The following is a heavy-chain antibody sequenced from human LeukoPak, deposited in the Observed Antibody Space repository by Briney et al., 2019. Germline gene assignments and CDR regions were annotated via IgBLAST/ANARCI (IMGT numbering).Heavy chain of an antibody. D-gene: IGHD3-16*01. CDR3: ARRSPTYDYVWGSEAFDI. CDR2: YFNSGST. V-gene: IGHV4-59*12. CDR1: GGSTSSNP. Sequence: PSETLSLTCTVSGGSTSSNPWSWVRQLPGQGLEWIVTYFNSGSTSYNPSLKSRAIISVDTSKNQFSLRLSSVTAADTAVYYCARRSPTYDYVWGSEAFDIWGQGTMVTVSS. J-gene: IGHJ3*02.